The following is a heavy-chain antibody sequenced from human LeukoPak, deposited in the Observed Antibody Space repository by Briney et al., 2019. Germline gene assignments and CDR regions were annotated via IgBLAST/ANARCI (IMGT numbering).Heavy chain of an antibody. V-gene: IGHV3-23*01. CDR2: ISGSGGST. J-gene: IGHJ3*02. CDR1: GFTFSSYA. Sequence: GGSLRLSCAASGFTFSSYAMSWVRQAPGKGLEWVSAISGSGGSTYYADSVKGRFTISRDNSKNTPYLQMNSLRAEDTAVYYCAKTNVLRFLEWLLEDPDDAFDIWGQGTMVTVSS. D-gene: IGHD3-3*01. CDR3: AKTNVLRFLEWLLEDPDDAFDI.